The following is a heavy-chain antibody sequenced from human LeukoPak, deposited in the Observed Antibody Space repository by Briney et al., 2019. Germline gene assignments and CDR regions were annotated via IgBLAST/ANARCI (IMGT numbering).Heavy chain of an antibody. J-gene: IGHJ5*02. V-gene: IGHV3-30*02. Sequence: GGSLRLSCEASGFTFSSYDMHWVRQAPGKGLERVAFIQYDASNKYYADSVKGRFTISRDSSKNTLYLQMNSLRAEDTAVYYCARGYYYGSGIYYNWFDPWGQGTLVTVSS. CDR3: ARGYYYGSGIYYNWFDP. CDR1: GFTFSSYD. CDR2: IQYDASNK. D-gene: IGHD3-10*01.